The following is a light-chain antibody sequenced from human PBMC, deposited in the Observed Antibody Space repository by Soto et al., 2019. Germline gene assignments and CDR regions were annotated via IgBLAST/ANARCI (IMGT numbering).Light chain of an antibody. CDR2: DND. J-gene: IGLJ2*01. CDR1: SSNIGNTY. Sequence: QSVLTQPPSVSAAPEQKVTISCSGSSSNIGNTYVSWYQQLPGTAPKLLICDNDQRPSGIPDRFSGSKSGTSATLAITGLQAGDEADYSCGAWDTNLNAEVFGGGTKLTVL. V-gene: IGLV1-51*01. CDR3: GAWDTNLNAEV.